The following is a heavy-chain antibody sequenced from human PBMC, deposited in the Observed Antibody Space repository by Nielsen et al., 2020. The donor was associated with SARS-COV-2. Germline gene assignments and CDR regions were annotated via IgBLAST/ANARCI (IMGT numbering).Heavy chain of an antibody. D-gene: IGHD3-16*01. J-gene: IGHJ3*01. CDR3: ARDWGRAFDV. Sequence: GGSLRLSCATSGFTFNTYGMNWVRQAPGKGLEWVASITTSSLYIYYADSVKGRFTISRDNAKNSLYLQMNSLRAEDTAIYYCARDWGRAFDVWSQGTMVTVSS. V-gene: IGHV3-21*01. CDR1: GFTFNTYG. CDR2: ITTSSLYI.